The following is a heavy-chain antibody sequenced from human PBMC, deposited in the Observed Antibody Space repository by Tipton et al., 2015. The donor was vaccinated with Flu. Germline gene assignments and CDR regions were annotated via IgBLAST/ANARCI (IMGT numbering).Heavy chain of an antibody. V-gene: IGHV4-61*02. Sequence: GLVKPSQTLSLICNVSGVSINSGSYYWTWIRQPAGKGLEWIGHVYTIRSTKYNPSLKSRVTISMDTSKNQFFLNLNSVTAADTAVYYCARGGVGSTAGFDHWGQGTLITVSS. CDR3: ARGGVGSTAGFDH. D-gene: IGHD1-26*01. CDR2: VYTIRST. J-gene: IGHJ4*02. CDR1: GVSINSGSYY.